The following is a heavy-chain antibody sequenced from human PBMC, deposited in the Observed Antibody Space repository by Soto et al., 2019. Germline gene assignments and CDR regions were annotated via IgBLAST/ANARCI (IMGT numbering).Heavy chain of an antibody. CDR2: IYYSGST. D-gene: IGHD6-6*01. CDR1: GGSISSSSYY. V-gene: IGHV4-39*01. J-gene: IGHJ1*01. Sequence: QLQLQESGPGLVKPSETLSLTCTVSGGSISSSSYYWGWIRQPPGKGLEWIGSIYYSGSTYYNPSLKSRVTISVDTSKNQFSLKLSSVTAADTAVYYCARHPEDIAAHLQHWGQGTLVTVSS. CDR3: ARHPEDIAAHLQH.